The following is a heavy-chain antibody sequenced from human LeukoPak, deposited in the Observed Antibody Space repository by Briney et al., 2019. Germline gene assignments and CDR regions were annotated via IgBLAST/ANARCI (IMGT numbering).Heavy chain of an antibody. CDR2: IYPGDSDT. CDR3: ARHHLSSSSWYGRPYYYYYYMDV. Sequence: GESLKISCKGSGYSFTSYWIGWVRQMPGKGLEWMGIIYPGDSDTRYSPSFQGQVTISADKSISTAYLQWSSLKASDTVMYYCARHHLSSSSWYGRPYYYYYYMDVWGKGTTVTISS. D-gene: IGHD6-13*01. J-gene: IGHJ6*03. V-gene: IGHV5-51*01. CDR1: GYSFTSYW.